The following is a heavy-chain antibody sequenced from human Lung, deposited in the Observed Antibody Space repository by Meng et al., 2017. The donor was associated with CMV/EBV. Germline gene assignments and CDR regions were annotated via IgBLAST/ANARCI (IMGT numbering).Heavy chain of an antibody. CDR1: GASISSNY. CDR2: ISYTEYI. D-gene: IGHD1-1*01. J-gene: IGHJ3*02. Sequence: LSCTVSGASISSNYWSWSRRPPGKGLEYIGSISYTEYIEYNPSLKGRVTISLDTSKNHFSLKLTSVTAADTAMYYCAGPDDMGSSPHDPFDMWGQGXMVTVSS. CDR3: AGPDDMGSSPHDPFDM. V-gene: IGHV4-59*01.